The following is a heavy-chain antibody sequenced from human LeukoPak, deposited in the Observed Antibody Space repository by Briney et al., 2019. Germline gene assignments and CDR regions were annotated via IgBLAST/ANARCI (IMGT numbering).Heavy chain of an antibody. CDR2: IIPILGIA. CDR1: GGTFSSYA. J-gene: IGHJ6*01. Sequence: SVKVSCKASGGTFSSYAISWVRQAPGQGLEWMGRIIPILGIANYAQKFQGRVTITADKSTSTAYMELSSLRSEDTAVYYCARVPRVRGASSFYYYYGMYVCGQGTTLTVSS. V-gene: IGHV1-69*04. CDR3: ARVPRVRGASSFYYYYGMYV. D-gene: IGHD3-10*01.